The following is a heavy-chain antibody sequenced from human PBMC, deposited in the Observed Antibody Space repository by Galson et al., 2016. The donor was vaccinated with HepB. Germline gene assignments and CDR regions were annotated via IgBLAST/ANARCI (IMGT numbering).Heavy chain of an antibody. Sequence: SETLSLTCTVSGDSISSHYWGWIRQPPGKGLEWIGYMHSSGGSNYNPSLNSRLAITLDTSKNQFSHKLTSVIAADTAVYYCARVPVTGPYYPAASDVWGLATVVTGSS. CDR2: MHSSGGS. CDR3: ARVPVTGPYYPAASDV. V-gene: IGHV4-59*11. CDR1: GDSISSHY. J-gene: IGHJ3*01. D-gene: IGHD1-26*01.